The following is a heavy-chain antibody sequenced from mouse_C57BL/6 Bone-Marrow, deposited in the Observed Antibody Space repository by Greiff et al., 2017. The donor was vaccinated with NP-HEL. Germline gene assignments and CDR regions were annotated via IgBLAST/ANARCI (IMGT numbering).Heavy chain of an antibody. D-gene: IGHD1-1*01. CDR2: IYPGNSDT. CDR3: TPTVPPFAY. CDR1: GYTFTSYW. J-gene: IGHJ3*01. V-gene: IGHV1-5*01. Sequence: VHVKQSGTVLARPGASVKMSCKTSGYTFTSYWMHWVKQRPGQGLEWIWAIYPGNSDTSYNQKFTGKAKLTAVTSASTAYMELSSLTNEDSAVYYCTPTVPPFAYWGQGTLVTVSA.